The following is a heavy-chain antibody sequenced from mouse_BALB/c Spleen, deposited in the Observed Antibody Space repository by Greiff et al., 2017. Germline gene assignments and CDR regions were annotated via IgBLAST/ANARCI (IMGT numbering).Heavy chain of an antibody. CDR3: ARHVFHYYGYDYAMDY. D-gene: IGHD1-2*01. CDR2: FYPGSGSI. V-gene: IGHV1-62-2*01. Sequence: QVQLKQSGAELVKPGASVKLSCKASGYTFTEYIIHWVKQRSGQGLEWIGWFYPGSGSIKYKEKFKDKATLTADKSSSTVYMELSRLTSEDSAVYFCARHVFHYYGYDYAMDYWGQGTSVTVSS. J-gene: IGHJ4*01. CDR1: GYTFTEYI.